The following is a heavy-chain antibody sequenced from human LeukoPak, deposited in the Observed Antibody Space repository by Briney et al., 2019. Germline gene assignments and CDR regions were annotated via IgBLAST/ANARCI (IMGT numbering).Heavy chain of an antibody. J-gene: IGHJ6*03. Sequence: GGSLRLSCAASGFTFSDYYMSWIRQAPGKGLEWVSYISSSGSTIYYADSVKGRFTISRDNAKNSLYLQMNSLRAEDTAVYYCARSASGSSWVYHYYYYYMDVWGKGTTVTIFS. CDR2: ISSSGSTI. D-gene: IGHD6-13*01. CDR3: ARSASGSSWVYHYYYYYMDV. V-gene: IGHV3-11*04. CDR1: GFTFSDYY.